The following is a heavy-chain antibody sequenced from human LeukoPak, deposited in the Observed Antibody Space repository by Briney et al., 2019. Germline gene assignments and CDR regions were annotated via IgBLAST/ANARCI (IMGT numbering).Heavy chain of an antibody. CDR1: GGSISIYY. D-gene: IGHD3-3*01. CDR2: IYYSGTT. Sequence: PSETLSLTCTVSGGSISIYYWSWIRQPPGKGLEWIGYIYYSGTTNYNPSLKSRVTISVDTSKNQFSLKLSSVTAADTAVYYCARHYDPQPFDAFDMWGQGTMVTVSP. J-gene: IGHJ3*02. CDR3: ARHYDPQPFDAFDM. V-gene: IGHV4-59*08.